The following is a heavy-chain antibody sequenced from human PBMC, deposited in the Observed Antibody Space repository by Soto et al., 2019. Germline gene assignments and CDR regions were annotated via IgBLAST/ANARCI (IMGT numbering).Heavy chain of an antibody. J-gene: IGHJ4*02. CDR1: GYTFTNYH. D-gene: IGHD1-1*01. Sequence: QVQLVQSGAEVKKPGASVKVSCKASGYTFTNYHIHWVRQAPGQGLAWMGIINPGRGSTTYSHKLQGGVTMTRDTATSTVYMELDSLRSDDTAVYFCARISNSLPDYWGQGTLVTVSS. CDR3: ARISNSLPDY. V-gene: IGHV1-46*04. CDR2: INPGRGST.